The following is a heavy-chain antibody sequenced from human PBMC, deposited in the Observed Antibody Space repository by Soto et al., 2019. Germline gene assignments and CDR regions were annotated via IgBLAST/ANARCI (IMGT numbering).Heavy chain of an antibody. CDR1: GFTFSNAW. Sequence: GGSLRLSCAASGFTFSNAWMNWVRQAPGKGLEWVGRIKSKTDGGTTDYAAPVKGRFTISRDDSKNTLYLQMNSLKTEDTAVYYCTNPGYSYDNKYYYYGMDVWGQGTTVTVSS. V-gene: IGHV3-15*07. CDR3: TNPGYSYDNKYYYYGMDV. CDR2: IKSKTDGGTT. J-gene: IGHJ6*02. D-gene: IGHD5-18*01.